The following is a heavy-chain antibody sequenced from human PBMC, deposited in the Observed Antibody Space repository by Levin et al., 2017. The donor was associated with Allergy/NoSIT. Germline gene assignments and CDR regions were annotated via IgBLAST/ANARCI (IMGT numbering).Heavy chain of an antibody. CDR2: IGGTGGAT. Sequence: GGSLRLSCAASGFSFSSYAMNWVRQAPGKGLEWVTNIGGTGGATYYADSVKGRFTISRDNSKNMVYPQMHSLRAEDTAVYYCEKEVYCSEGLYYYGLDVWGQGTTVIVSS. CDR3: EKEVYCSEGLYYYGLDV. J-gene: IGHJ6*02. D-gene: IGHD3-10*01. V-gene: IGHV3-23*01. CDR1: GFSFSSYA.